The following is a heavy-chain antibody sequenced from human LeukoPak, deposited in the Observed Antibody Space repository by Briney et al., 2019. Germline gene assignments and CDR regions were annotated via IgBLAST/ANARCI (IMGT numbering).Heavy chain of an antibody. D-gene: IGHD6-19*01. V-gene: IGHV1-69*04. CDR1: GGTFSSYA. Sequence: SVKVSCKASGGTFSSYAISWLRQAPGQGLEWMGRIIPILGIANYAQKFQGRVTITADKSTSTAYMELSSLRSEDTAVYYCASGVAGTRRTKYYYYGMDVWGQGTTVTVSS. CDR3: ASGVAGTRRTKYYYYGMDV. CDR2: IIPILGIA. J-gene: IGHJ6*02.